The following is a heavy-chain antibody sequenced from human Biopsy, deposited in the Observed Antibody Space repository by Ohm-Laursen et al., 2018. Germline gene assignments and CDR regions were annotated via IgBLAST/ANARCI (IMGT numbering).Heavy chain of an antibody. CDR3: ARESDSSGYYYRDY. CDR2: INHSGST. Sequence: SDTLSLTCAVYGGSFTGYYWSWIRQPSGKGLEWIGEINHSGSTNYNPSLKSRVTISLDTSKNQLSLKLSSVTAADTAVYYCARESDSSGYYYRDYWGQGTLVTVSS. V-gene: IGHV4-34*01. J-gene: IGHJ4*02. D-gene: IGHD3-22*01. CDR1: GGSFTGYY.